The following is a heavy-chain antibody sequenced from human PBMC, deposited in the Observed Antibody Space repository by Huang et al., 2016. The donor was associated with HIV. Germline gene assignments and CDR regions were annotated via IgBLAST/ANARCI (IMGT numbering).Heavy chain of an antibody. J-gene: IGHJ4*02. V-gene: IGHV4-59*11. CDR2: IDYSGST. Sequence: QVQLQESGPGLVKPSETLSLTCTVSGGSISTHYWSWIRQPPGKGLEWIGGIDYSGSTNYSPSLKSRVTILLDTSKTQFSLRVNSVTAADTAMYYCARDHHDFWRGYRRMYFFDHWGQGTLVTVSS. CDR3: ARDHHDFWRGYRRMYFFDH. CDR1: GGSISTHY. D-gene: IGHD3-3*01.